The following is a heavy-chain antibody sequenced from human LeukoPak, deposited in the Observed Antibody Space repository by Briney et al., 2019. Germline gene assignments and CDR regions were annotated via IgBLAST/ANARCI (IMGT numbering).Heavy chain of an antibody. CDR3: VKGGYDFVEVAYFDF. J-gene: IGHJ4*02. D-gene: IGHD5-12*01. CDR2: IIASSGST. V-gene: IGHV3-23*01. Sequence: GGSLRLSCAASGFSFNNYAMGWVRQAPGKGLEWVSIIIASSGSTFYADSVKGRFTISRDNSKNTLYLQMNSLRVEDTAVYYCVKGGYDFVEVAYFDFWGQETLVTVSS. CDR1: GFSFNNYA.